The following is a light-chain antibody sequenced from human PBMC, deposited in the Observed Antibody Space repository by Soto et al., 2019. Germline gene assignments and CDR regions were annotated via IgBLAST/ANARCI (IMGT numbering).Light chain of an antibody. CDR1: QIVSSH. Sequence: ERVLTQSPATLSVSPGERATLSCRASQIVSSHLAWYQQKPGQAPRLVIYDASTRATGIPARFSGSGSGTEFTLTISSLQSEDFAVYYCHQYDDWPQTFGQGTKVEIK. CDR2: DAS. CDR3: HQYDDWPQT. V-gene: IGKV3-15*01. J-gene: IGKJ1*01.